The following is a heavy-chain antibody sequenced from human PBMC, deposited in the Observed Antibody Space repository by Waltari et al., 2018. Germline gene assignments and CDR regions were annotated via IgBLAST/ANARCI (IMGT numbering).Heavy chain of an antibody. J-gene: IGHJ4*02. D-gene: IGHD6-19*01. CDR2: IYTSGST. CDR1: GGSISSGSYY. CDR3: ARESSGWYGGYFDY. V-gene: IGHV4-61*02. Sequence: QVQLQESGPGLVKPSQTLSLTCTVSGGSISSGSYYWRWIRQPAGKGLEWIGRIYTSGSTNYNPSLKSRVTISVDTSKNQFSLKLSSVTAADTAVYYCARESSGWYGGYFDYWGQGTLVTVSS.